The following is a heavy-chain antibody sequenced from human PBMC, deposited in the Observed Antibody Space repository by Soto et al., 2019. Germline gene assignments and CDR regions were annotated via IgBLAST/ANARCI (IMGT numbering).Heavy chain of an antibody. CDR2: TYYRSKWYY. V-gene: IGHV6-1*01. CDR1: GDSVSRNSAG. Sequence: PSQTLSLPCVITGDSVSRNSAGWSRVSQSPSRGLEWLGRTYYRSKWYYEYAVSVRGRITITPDKPKNQYSLQLNSVTPEDTAVYFCARGEQYSGRIFDYWGQGTLVTVSS. D-gene: IGHD1-26*01. J-gene: IGHJ4*01. CDR3: ARGEQYSGRIFDY.